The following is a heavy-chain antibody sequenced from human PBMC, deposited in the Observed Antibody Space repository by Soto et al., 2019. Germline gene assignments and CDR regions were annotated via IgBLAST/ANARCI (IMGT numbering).Heavy chain of an antibody. D-gene: IGHD6-13*01. V-gene: IGHV5-51*01. CDR3: ARFPPAGTSGMDV. CDR1: GYSFTSYW. J-gene: IGHJ6*02. Sequence: GESLKISCKGSGYSFTSYWIGWVRQMPGKGLEWMGIIYPGDSDTRYSPSFQGQVTISADKSISTPYLQWSSLKASDTAMYYCARFPPAGTSGMDVWGQGTTVTVSS. CDR2: IYPGDSDT.